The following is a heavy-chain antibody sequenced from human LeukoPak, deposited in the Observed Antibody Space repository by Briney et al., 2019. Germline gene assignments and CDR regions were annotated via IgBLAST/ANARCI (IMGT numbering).Heavy chain of an antibody. V-gene: IGHV4-39*07. Sequence: PSETLSLTCTVSGGSISSSSYYWGWIRQPPGKGLEWIGSIYYSGSTYYNPSLKSRVTISVDTSKNQFSLKLSSVTAADTAVYYCARDQLLGGYGMDVWGQGTTVTVSS. D-gene: IGHD2-2*01. CDR1: GGSISSSSYY. J-gene: IGHJ6*02. CDR2: IYYSGST. CDR3: ARDQLLGGYGMDV.